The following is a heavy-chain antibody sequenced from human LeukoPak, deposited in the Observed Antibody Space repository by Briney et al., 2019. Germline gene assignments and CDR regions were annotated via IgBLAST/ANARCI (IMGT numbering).Heavy chain of an antibody. CDR1: GGSFSGYY. D-gene: IGHD4-11*01. Sequence: PSKTLSLTCAVYGGSFSGYYWSWIRQPPGKGLEWIGEINHSGSTNYNPSLKSRVTISAVTSTNHFSLKLTSVTAADTAVYFCVRHVQSPSFDPWGQGTLVTVSS. J-gene: IGHJ5*02. CDR3: VRHVQSPSFDP. CDR2: INHSGST. V-gene: IGHV4-34*01.